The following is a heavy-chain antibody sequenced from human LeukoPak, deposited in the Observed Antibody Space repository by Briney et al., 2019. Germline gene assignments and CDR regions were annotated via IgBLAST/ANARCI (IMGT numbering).Heavy chain of an antibody. V-gene: IGHV4-59*01. Sequence: SETLSLTCTVSGGSISTYYWSWIRQPPGKGLEWIGYIYYSGSTSYNPSLKSRVTISVDTSKTQFSLKLSSVTAVDTAVYYCARAQLNLLVDFGMDVWGQGTTVTVSS. D-gene: IGHD1-1*01. CDR2: IYYSGST. J-gene: IGHJ6*02. CDR1: GGSISTYY. CDR3: ARAQLNLLVDFGMDV.